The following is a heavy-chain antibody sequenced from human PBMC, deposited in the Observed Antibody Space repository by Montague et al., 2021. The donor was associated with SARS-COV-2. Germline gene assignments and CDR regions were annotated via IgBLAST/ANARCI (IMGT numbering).Heavy chain of an antibody. V-gene: IGHV4-59*08. CDR3: ARHYSATLPAAY. CDR1: GGSISSFY. Sequence: SETLSLTCTVSGGSISSFYWSWFRQPPGKGLEWIGYISDSGSTSYNPSLTSRVTMSVDTSKNQFSLKVNSVTAADTAVYYCARHYSATLPAAYWGQGTLVTVSS. CDR2: ISDSGST. D-gene: IGHD2-15*01. J-gene: IGHJ4*02.